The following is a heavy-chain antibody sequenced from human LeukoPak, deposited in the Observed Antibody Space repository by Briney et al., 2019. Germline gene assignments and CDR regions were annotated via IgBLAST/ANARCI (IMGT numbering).Heavy chain of an antibody. Sequence: GRSLRLSCAASGFTFSNFAMHWVRQAPGKGLEWVAVIPYDGSNKYYADSVKGRFTLSRDNSKNTLYLQMNSLRAEDTAVYYCASELAYCGDNCYSAFDIWGQGTMVTVSS. D-gene: IGHD2-21*02. CDR2: IPYDGSNK. CDR1: GFTFSNFA. J-gene: IGHJ3*02. CDR3: ASELAYCGDNCYSAFDI. V-gene: IGHV3-30*04.